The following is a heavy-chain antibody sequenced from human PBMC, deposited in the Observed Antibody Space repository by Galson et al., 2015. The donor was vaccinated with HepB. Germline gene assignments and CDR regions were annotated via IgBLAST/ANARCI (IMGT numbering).Heavy chain of an antibody. V-gene: IGHV3-53*01. CDR1: GFTVSINY. J-gene: IGHJ4*02. D-gene: IGHD1-26*01. CDR3: ARDLGSIGRAD. Sequence: SLRLSCAASGFTVSINYMSWVRQAPGEGLEWVSVIYSGGSTYYADSVKGRFTISRDNSKNTLYLQMNSLRVEDTAVYYCARDLGSIGRADWGQGTLVTVSS. CDR2: IYSGGST.